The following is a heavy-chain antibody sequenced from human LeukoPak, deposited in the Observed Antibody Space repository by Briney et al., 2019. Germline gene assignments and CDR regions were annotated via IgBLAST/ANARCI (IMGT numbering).Heavy chain of an antibody. CDR2: ITGNSGLI. V-gene: IGHV3-23*01. D-gene: IGHD2-15*01. J-gene: IGHJ4*02. CDR1: GFTFGIYA. CDR3: AKDRTPDGFYSIDY. Sequence: PRGSLRLSCTGSGFTFGIYAMNWVRQAPGKGLEWVSVITGNSGLIDYADSVKGRFTISRDNDRNTLYLQMTTLRAEDTAIYFCAKDRTPDGFYSIDYWGQGVLVTVSS.